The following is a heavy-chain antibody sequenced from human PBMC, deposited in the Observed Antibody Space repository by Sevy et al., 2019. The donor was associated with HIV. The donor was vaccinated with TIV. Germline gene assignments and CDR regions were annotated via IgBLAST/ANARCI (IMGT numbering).Heavy chain of an antibody. Sequence: GGSLRLSCAASGFIFNSYVMSWVRQAPGKGLEWVSSISGHGGSTYYTDSVKGRFTISRDNSKNTLYLQMNSLRAEDTAVYYCAKSEKDCSSTSCYTGYYGMDVWGQGTTVTVSS. V-gene: IGHV3-23*01. CDR1: GFIFNSYV. CDR3: AKSEKDCSSTSCYTGYYGMDV. D-gene: IGHD2-2*02. CDR2: ISGHGGST. J-gene: IGHJ6*02.